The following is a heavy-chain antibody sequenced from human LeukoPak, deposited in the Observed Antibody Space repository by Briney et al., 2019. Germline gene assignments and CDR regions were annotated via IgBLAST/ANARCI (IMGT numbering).Heavy chain of an antibody. Sequence: GGSLRLSCAASGFTFSSQWMSWVRQAPGKGLEWVANVNQGGTEKYYVDSVKGRFTISRDNAENSLYLQMNSLRAEDTAVYYCAREHYFYYMDGWGKGTRSPSP. J-gene: IGHJ6*03. CDR1: GFTFSSQW. CDR2: VNQGGTEK. V-gene: IGHV3-7*03. CDR3: AREHYFYYMDG.